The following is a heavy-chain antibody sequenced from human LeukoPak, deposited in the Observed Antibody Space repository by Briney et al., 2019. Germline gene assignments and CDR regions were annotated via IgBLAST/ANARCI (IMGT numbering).Heavy chain of an antibody. V-gene: IGHV4-34*01. CDR1: GGSFSSYY. D-gene: IGHD7-27*01. J-gene: IGHJ4*02. CDR3: AMNWGTGRTLDY. Sequence: PSETLSFTCAVYGGSFSSYYWSWIRQPPGKGLEWIGEINHSGSTNYNPSLKSRVTISVDTSKNQFSLKLSSVTAADTAVYYCAMNWGTGRTLDYWGQGTLVTVSS. CDR2: INHSGST.